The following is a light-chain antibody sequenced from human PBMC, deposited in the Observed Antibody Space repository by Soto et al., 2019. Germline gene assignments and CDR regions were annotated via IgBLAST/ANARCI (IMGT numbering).Light chain of an antibody. CDR3: SSYTVTSTRL. Sequence: QSALTQPASVSGSPGQSITISCTGTNSDIGAYDLVSWFQQHPGKAPIVIIFDVSIRPSGVSDRFSGSKSGNTASLTISGLQAEDEADYYCSSYTVTSTRLFGTGTKLTVL. CDR1: NSDIGAYDL. J-gene: IGLJ1*01. CDR2: DVS. V-gene: IGLV2-14*03.